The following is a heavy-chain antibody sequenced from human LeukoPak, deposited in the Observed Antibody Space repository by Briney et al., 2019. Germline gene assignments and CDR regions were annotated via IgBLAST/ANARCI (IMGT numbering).Heavy chain of an antibody. CDR2: IYYSGST. V-gene: IGHV4-39*07. Sequence: SETLSLTCTVSGGSISSYYWGWIRQPPGKGLEWIGSIYYSGSTYYNPSLKSRVTISVDTSKNQFSLKLSSVTAADTAVYYCARDSLRGRSGAFDIWGQGTMVTVSS. CDR3: ARDSLRGRSGAFDI. J-gene: IGHJ3*02. CDR1: GGSISSYY.